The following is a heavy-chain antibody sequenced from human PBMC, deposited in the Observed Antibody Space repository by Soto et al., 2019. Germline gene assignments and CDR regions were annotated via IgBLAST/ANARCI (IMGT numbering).Heavy chain of an antibody. J-gene: IGHJ6*02. CDR3: ARGSSQYYDFWSGYYGYGMDV. Sequence: ASVKVSCKASGGTFSSYASSWVRQAPGQGLEWMGGIIPIFGTANYAQKFQGRVTITADESTSTAYMEMSSLRPEDTAVYYCARGSSQYYDFWSGYYGYGMDVWGQGTTVTVSS. CDR2: IIPIFGTA. V-gene: IGHV1-69*13. D-gene: IGHD3-3*01. CDR1: GGTFSSYA.